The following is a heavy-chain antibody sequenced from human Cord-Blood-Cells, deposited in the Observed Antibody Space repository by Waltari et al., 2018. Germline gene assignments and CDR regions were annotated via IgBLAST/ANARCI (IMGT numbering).Heavy chain of an antibody. CDR3: ARAATYYYGSGSSRNWFDP. J-gene: IGHJ5*02. CDR1: GYSFTSDW. V-gene: IGHV5-51*01. Sequence: EVQLVQSGAEVKKPGESLKISCKVSGYSFTSDWIGRVRPIPGKGLEWMGIIYPGDSDTRYSPSFQGQVTISADKSISTAYLQWSSLKASDTAMYYCARAATYYYGSGSSRNWFDPWGQGTLVTVSS. CDR2: IYPGDSDT. D-gene: IGHD3-10*01.